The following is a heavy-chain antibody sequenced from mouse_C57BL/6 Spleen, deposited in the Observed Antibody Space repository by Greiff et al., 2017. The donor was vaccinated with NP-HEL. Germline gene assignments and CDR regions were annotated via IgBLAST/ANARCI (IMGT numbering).Heavy chain of an antibody. CDR3: ARWGYDYDAWFAY. Sequence: VQLQQSGPELVKPGASVKISCKASGYAFSSSWMNWVKQRPGKGLEWIGRIYPGDGDTNYNGKFKGKATLTADKSSSTAYMQLSSLTSEDSAVYFCARWGYDYDAWFAYWGQGTLVTVSA. CDR2: IYPGDGDT. CDR1: GYAFSSSW. V-gene: IGHV1-82*01. D-gene: IGHD2-4*01. J-gene: IGHJ3*01.